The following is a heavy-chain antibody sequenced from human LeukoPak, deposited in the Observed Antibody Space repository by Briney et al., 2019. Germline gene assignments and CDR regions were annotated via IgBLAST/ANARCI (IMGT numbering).Heavy chain of an antibody. D-gene: IGHD1-26*01. V-gene: IGHV3-23*01. CDR2: ISGSGGST. Sequence: GGSLRLSCAASGFTFSSYAMSWVRQAPGKGLEWVSAISGSGGSTYYADSVKGRFTISRDNSKNTLYLQMNSLRAEDTAVYYCANSNSGSYYNTVDYFDYWGQGTLVTVSS. CDR1: GFTFSSYA. CDR3: ANSNSGSYYNTVDYFDY. J-gene: IGHJ4*02.